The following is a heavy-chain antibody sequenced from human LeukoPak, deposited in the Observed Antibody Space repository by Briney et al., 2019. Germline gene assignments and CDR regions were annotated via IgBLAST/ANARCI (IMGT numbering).Heavy chain of an antibody. CDR3: ARAYKKQWLVSN. V-gene: IGHV4-30-4*08. J-gene: IGHJ4*02. D-gene: IGHD6-19*01. Sequence: SETLSLTCTVSGGSISSGDYYWSWIRQPPGKGLEWIGYIYYSGSTYYNPSLKSRVTISVDTSKNQFSLKPSSVTAADTAVYYCARAYKKQWLVSNWGQGTLVTVSS. CDR1: GGSISSGDYY. CDR2: IYYSGST.